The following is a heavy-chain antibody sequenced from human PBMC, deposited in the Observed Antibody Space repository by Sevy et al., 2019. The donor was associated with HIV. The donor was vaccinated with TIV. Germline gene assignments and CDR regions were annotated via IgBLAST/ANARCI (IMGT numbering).Heavy chain of an antibody. J-gene: IGHJ4*02. CDR3: ARLFDDSSGPPSDY. CDR2: IYYSGST. Sequence: SETLSITCTVSGDSISSSNFYWGWIRQPPGKGLEWIGSIYYSGSTYYNPSLKSRVTISVDTSKDQFSLKLRSVTAADTAVYYCARLFDDSSGPPSDYWGQGTLVTVSS. CDR1: GDSISSSNFY. V-gene: IGHV4-39*01. D-gene: IGHD3-22*01.